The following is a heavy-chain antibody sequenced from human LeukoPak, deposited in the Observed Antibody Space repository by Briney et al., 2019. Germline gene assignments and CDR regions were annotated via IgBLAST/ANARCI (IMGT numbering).Heavy chain of an antibody. CDR1: GFTFSSYA. J-gene: IGHJ5*02. CDR3: AKDNIAAAGTFWFDP. D-gene: IGHD6-13*01. V-gene: IGHV3-30*18. Sequence: GGSLRLSCAASGFTFSSYAMSWVRQAPGKGLEWVAVISYDGSNKYYADSVKGRFTISRDNSKNTLYLQMNSLRAEDTAVYYCAKDNIAAAGTFWFDPWGQGTLVTVSS. CDR2: ISYDGSNK.